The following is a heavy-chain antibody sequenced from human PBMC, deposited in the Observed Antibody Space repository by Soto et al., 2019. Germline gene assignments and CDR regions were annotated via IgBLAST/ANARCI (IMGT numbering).Heavy chain of an antibody. V-gene: IGHV2-5*02. CDR3: AHKGYGDYPLDY. CDR2: IYWDDSK. D-gene: IGHD4-17*01. Sequence: QITLKESGPTLVKPTQTLTLTCTFSGFSLSTSGVGVGWIRQPPGKALEWLAVIYWDDSKHYIPSLESRLTITKDTSKNQVVLTMTNMDPVVTATYYCAHKGYGDYPLDYWGQGTLVTLSS. J-gene: IGHJ4*02. CDR1: GFSLSTSGVG.